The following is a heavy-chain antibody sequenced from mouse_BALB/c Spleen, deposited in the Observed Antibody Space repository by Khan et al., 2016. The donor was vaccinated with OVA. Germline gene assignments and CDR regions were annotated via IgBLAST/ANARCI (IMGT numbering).Heavy chain of an antibody. J-gene: IGHJ2*01. CDR2: INPSTGYT. Sequence: QVQLKESGAELAKPGASVKMSCKASGYTFTSYWMHWVKQRPGQGLEWIGYINPSTGYTEYNQKFKDKATLTADKSSSTAYMQLSSLTSEDSAVYYCARSDGNSFDYWGQGTTLTVSS. V-gene: IGHV1-7*01. D-gene: IGHD2-1*01. CDR1: GYTFTSYW. CDR3: ARSDGNSFDY.